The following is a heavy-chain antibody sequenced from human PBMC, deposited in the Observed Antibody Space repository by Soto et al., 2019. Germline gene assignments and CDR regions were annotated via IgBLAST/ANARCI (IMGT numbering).Heavy chain of an antibody. J-gene: IGHJ4*02. CDR3: ARERGRGGANY. D-gene: IGHD3-16*01. CDR2: MNPNSGNT. CDR1: GYTLTSYD. Sequence: QVQLVQSGAEVKKPGASVKVSCKASGYTLTSYDINWVRQATGQGRECMGWMNPNSGNTCFAQKFQGRVTMTRNTSTSTAYMDLSSLRSEDTVVYYCARERGRGGANYWDQGTLVTVSS. V-gene: IGHV1-8*01.